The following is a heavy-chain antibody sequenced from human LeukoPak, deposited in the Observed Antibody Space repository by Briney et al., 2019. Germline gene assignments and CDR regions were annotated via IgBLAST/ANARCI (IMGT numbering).Heavy chain of an antibody. Sequence: GGSLRLSCAASGFTFDDYAMHWVRQAPGKGLEWVSGISWNSGSIGYADSVKGRFTISSDNAKNSLYLQMNSLRAEDTALYYCAKGGSGGAHFDYWGQGTLVTVSS. D-gene: IGHD3-10*01. CDR2: ISWNSGSI. CDR1: GFTFDDYA. CDR3: AKGGSGGAHFDY. J-gene: IGHJ4*02. V-gene: IGHV3-9*01.